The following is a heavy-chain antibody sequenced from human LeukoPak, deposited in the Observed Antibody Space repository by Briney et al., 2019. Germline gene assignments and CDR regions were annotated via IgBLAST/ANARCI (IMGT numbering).Heavy chain of an antibody. J-gene: IGHJ4*02. V-gene: IGHV1-2*02. Sequence: VASVKVSCKASGYTFTGYYMHWVRQAPGQGLEWMGWINPNSGGTNYAQKFQGRVTMTRDTSIGTAYMELSRLRSDDTAVYYCASRSTDFYDILTGLPTGYWGQGTLVTVSS. CDR1: GYTFTGYY. CDR2: INPNSGGT. D-gene: IGHD3-9*01. CDR3: ASRSTDFYDILTGLPTGY.